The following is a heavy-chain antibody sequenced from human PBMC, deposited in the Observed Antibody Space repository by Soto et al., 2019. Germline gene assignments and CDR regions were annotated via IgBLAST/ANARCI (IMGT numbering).Heavy chain of an antibody. CDR1: GGSINTYY. V-gene: IGHV4-59*08. D-gene: IGHD6-13*01. Sequence: SETLSLTCTVSGGSINTYYWSWIRQPPGEGLAWIGYVYYTGSTKYSPSLKSGLTMSVDTSRNQFSLRLTSVTASDTAVYYCARPDSSSWAAPFASWGQGSLVTVSS. CDR3: ARPDSSSWAAPFAS. CDR2: VYYTGST. J-gene: IGHJ4*02.